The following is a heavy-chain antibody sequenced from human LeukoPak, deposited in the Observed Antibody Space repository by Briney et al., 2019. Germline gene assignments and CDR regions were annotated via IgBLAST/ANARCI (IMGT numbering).Heavy chain of an antibody. V-gene: IGHV4-30-2*01. CDR2: IYHSGST. CDR3: ARDRYCSSTSCYTNYYYYMDV. CDR1: GFTFSDYY. Sequence: LRLSCAASGFTFSDYYMSWIRQPPGKGLEWIGYIYHSGSTYYNPSLKSRVTISVDRSKNQFSLKLSSVTAADTAVYYCARDRYCSSTSCYTNYYYYMDVWGKGTTVTVSS. D-gene: IGHD2-2*02. J-gene: IGHJ6*03.